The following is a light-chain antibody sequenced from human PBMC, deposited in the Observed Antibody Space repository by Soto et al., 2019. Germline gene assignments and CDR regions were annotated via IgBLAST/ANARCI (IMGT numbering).Light chain of an antibody. V-gene: IGKV1-5*01. CDR3: QLSQQRSHWPTIT. CDR1: QSISNR. Sequence: QMTQSPSTLSASVGDRVPINCPASQSISNRLAWYQQKPGKAPKVLIYDASRLESGVPARFSGSGSGTDFALTISSLVPEDFAVSYCQLSQQRSHWPTITVGQGTRLEIK. CDR2: DAS. J-gene: IGKJ5*01.